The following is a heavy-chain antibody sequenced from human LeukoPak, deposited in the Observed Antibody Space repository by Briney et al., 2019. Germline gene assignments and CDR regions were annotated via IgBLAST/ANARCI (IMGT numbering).Heavy chain of an antibody. CDR1: GFSFSLFG. D-gene: IGHD3-3*01. Sequence: GGSLRLSCAASGFSFSLFGMDWVRQAPGKGLEWVAFIRYDGSSKHYADSVKGRFTISRENSKNTLFLQMNSLRAEDTALYYCAKDRSESWSGYYDAFDVWGQGTTVTVSS. J-gene: IGHJ3*01. CDR3: AKDRSESWSGYYDAFDV. V-gene: IGHV3-30*02. CDR2: IRYDGSSK.